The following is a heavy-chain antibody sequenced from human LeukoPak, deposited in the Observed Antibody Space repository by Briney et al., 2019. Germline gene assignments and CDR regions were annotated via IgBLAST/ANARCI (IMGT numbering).Heavy chain of an antibody. CDR3: AKGTVRGVIPTNFDY. Sequence: GGSLRLSCAASGFTFDDYGMDWVRQAPGKGLEWVSGINWNGGSTSYADSVKGRFTISRDNAKNSLYLQMNSLRAEDTAVYYCAKGTVRGVIPTNFDYWGQGTLVTVSS. CDR2: INWNGGST. CDR1: GFTFDDYG. D-gene: IGHD3-10*01. V-gene: IGHV3-20*04. J-gene: IGHJ4*02.